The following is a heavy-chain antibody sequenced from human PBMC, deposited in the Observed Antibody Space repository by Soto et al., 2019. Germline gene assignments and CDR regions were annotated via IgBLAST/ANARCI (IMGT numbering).Heavy chain of an antibody. Sequence: GGSLRLSCAASGFTFSIYGMHWFRQAPGKGLEWVAVISYDGSNKYYADSVKGRFTISRDNSKNTLYLQMNSLRAEDTAVYYCAKIMTTVTTAVYWGQGTLVTVSS. CDR2: ISYDGSNK. V-gene: IGHV3-30*18. CDR1: GFTFSIYG. D-gene: IGHD4-17*01. CDR3: AKIMTTVTTAVY. J-gene: IGHJ4*02.